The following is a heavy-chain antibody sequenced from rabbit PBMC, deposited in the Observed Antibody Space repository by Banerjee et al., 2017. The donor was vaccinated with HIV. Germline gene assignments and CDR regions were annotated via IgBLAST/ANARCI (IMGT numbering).Heavy chain of an antibody. CDR2: IYGGSSGST. D-gene: IGHD3-1*01. Sequence: QQHLEESGGGLVKAGGTLTLTCKASGIDFSGLYYMFWVRQAPGKGLEWIACIYGGSSGSTYYASWAKGRFTISSDNAQNTVSLQMTSLTGSDTATYFCASQGRDGVDGYSKWGLGGPATFFTVS. V-gene: IGHV1S43*01. CDR3: ASQGRDGVDGYSKWGL. J-gene: IGHJ6*01. CDR1: GIDFSGLYY.